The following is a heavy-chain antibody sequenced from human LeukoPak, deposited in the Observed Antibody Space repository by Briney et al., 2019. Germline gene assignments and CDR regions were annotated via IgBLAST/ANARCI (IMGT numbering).Heavy chain of an antibody. Sequence: GSLRLSCAASGFTFTSYWMSWIRQPPGKGLEWIGSIYHSGSTYYNPSLKSRVTISVDTSKNQFSLKLSSVTAADTAVYYCARGVLNDYGDYGGSYFDYWGQGTLVTVSS. J-gene: IGHJ4*02. V-gene: IGHV4-38-2*01. CDR2: IYHSGST. CDR3: ARGVLNDYGDYGGSYFDY. CDR1: GFTFTSYW. D-gene: IGHD4-17*01.